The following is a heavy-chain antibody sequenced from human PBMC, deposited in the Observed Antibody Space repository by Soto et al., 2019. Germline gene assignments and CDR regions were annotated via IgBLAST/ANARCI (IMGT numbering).Heavy chain of an antibody. CDR3: ARSLVGATTLGFDY. D-gene: IGHD1-26*01. CDR2: IYYSGST. CDR1: GVSISSGDYY. Sequence: PSETLSLTCTFSGVSISSGDYYSSSIRQPPGKGLKWIGYIYYSGSTSYNPSLRSRATISVDTSKNQFSLKLTSVTAADTAVYYCARSLVGATTLGFDYWGQGTRVT. V-gene: IGHV4-30-4*01. J-gene: IGHJ4*02.